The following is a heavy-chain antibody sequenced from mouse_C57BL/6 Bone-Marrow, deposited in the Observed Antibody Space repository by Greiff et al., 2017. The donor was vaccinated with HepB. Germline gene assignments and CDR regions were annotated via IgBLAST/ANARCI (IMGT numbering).Heavy chain of an antibody. CDR3: AKHDCDEAMDY. V-gene: IGHV2-9*01. J-gene: IGHJ4*01. CDR1: GFSFTSYG. D-gene: IGHD2-4*01. Sequence: VQLVESGPGLVAPSQCLSITCTVSGFSFTSYGVDWVRQPPGKGLEWLGVIWGGGSTNYNSAHMSRLSISKDNSKSQVFLKKNSLQTDDTALYYCAKHDCDEAMDYWGQGTSVTVSS. CDR2: IWGGGST.